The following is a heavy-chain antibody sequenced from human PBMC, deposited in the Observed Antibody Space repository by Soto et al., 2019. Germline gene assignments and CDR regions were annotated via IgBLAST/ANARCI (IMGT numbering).Heavy chain of an antibody. V-gene: IGHV3-21*01. D-gene: IGHD3-10*01. Sequence: EVQLVESGGGLVKPGGSLRLSCAASGFTFSSYSMNWVRQAPGKGLEWVSSISTSSSFIYYADSVKGRFTISRDNAKNSLYLQMNSLRAEDTAVYYCARGELWFGEGSGFDPWGQGTLVTVSS. CDR1: GFTFSSYS. CDR2: ISTSSSFI. J-gene: IGHJ5*02. CDR3: ARGELWFGEGSGFDP.